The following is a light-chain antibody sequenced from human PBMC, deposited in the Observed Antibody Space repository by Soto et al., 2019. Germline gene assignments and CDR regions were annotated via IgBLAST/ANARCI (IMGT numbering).Light chain of an antibody. V-gene: IGKV3-15*01. J-gene: IGKJ4*01. CDR3: QQYNDWPLT. CDR1: QSVSNN. CDR2: GAS. Sequence: EIVMTQSPATLSVSPGERSTLSCRASQSVSNNLAWYQQKPGQAPRLLIYGASTRATGIPARFSGSASGTEFTLTISSLQSEGFAVYYCQQYNDWPLTFGGETNVEMK.